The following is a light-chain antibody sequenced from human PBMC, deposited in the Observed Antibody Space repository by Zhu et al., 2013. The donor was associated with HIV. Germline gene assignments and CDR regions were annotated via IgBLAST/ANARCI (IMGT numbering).Light chain of an antibody. Sequence: EIVMTQSPVTLSVSPGERATLSCRASQSVSSNLAWYQHKPGQAPRLLIYGASTRATGIPAKFSGSGSGTEFTLIISSLQSEDFAVYYCQQYNNWPPFTFGPGTKVDIK. J-gene: IGKJ3*01. CDR3: QQYNNWPPFT. CDR2: GAS. CDR1: QSVSSN. V-gene: IGKV3-15*01.